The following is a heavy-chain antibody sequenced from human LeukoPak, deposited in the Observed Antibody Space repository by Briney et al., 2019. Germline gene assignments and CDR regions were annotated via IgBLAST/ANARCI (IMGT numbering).Heavy chain of an antibody. Sequence: GGSLRLSCVASGFTFSRYWMNWVRQAPGKGLEWVANINQDGSEKNYVDSVKGRFTISRDNAKNSLYLQMNSLSAEDTAVYYCASDYDSGYWGQGTLVTVSS. D-gene: IGHD5-12*01. CDR1: GFTFSRYW. V-gene: IGHV3-7*01. CDR3: ASDYDSGY. CDR2: INQDGSEK. J-gene: IGHJ4*02.